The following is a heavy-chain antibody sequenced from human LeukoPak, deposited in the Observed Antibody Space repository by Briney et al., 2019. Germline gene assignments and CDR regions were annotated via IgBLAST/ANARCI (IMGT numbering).Heavy chain of an antibody. D-gene: IGHD3-16*01. V-gene: IGHV3-21*01. CDR2: ISSSSTYI. CDR3: ARDYGRLVDY. CDR1: DFSFNTYS. J-gene: IGHJ4*02. Sequence: GGSLRLSCAASDFSFNTYSMNWDRQAPGRGLEWVSSISSSSTYIYYTESVQGRFTISRDDAQNSLYLQMNSLRAEDTGVYYCARDYGRLVDYWGQGTLVTVSS.